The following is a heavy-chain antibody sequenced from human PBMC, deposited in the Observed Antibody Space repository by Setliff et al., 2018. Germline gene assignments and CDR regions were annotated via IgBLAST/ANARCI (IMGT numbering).Heavy chain of an antibody. D-gene: IGHD3-22*01. CDR3: ATLAFTYYYDSSGYYPHDY. Sequence: GASVKVSGKVSGYTLTELSMHWVRQAPGKGLEWMGGFDPEDGETIYAQKFQGRVTITEDTSTDTAYMELSSLRSEDTAVYYCATLAFTYYYDSSGYYPHDYWGQGTLVTVSS. CDR2: FDPEDGET. CDR1: GYTLTELS. J-gene: IGHJ4*02. V-gene: IGHV1-24*01.